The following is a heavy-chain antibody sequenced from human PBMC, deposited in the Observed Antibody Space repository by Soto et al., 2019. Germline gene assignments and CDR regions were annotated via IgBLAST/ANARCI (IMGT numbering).Heavy chain of an antibody. CDR3: ARVRDGYDKTTAKYWYFDL. CDR2: IIPILGIA. D-gene: IGHD5-12*01. Sequence: QVQLVQSGAEVKKPGSSVKVSCKASGGTFSSYTISWVRQAPGQGLEWMGRIIPILGIANYAQKFQGRVTITADKSTSTAYMELSSLRSEDTAVYYCARVRDGYDKTTAKYWYFDLWGRGTLVTVSS. CDR1: GGTFSSYT. J-gene: IGHJ2*01. V-gene: IGHV1-69*02.